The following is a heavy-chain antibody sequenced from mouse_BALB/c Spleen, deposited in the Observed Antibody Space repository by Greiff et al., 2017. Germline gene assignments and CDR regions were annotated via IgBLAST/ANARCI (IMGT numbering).Heavy chain of an antibody. CDR2: ISSGGSYT. J-gene: IGHJ3*01. CDR1: GFTFSSYA. D-gene: IGHD3-3*01. V-gene: IGHV5-9-4*01. CDR3: ARDGLGFAY. Sequence: EVKLVESGGGLVKPGGSLKLSCAASGFTFSSYAMSWVRQSPEKRLEWVAEISSGGSYTYYPDTVTGRFTISRDNAKNTLYLEMSSLRSEDTAMYYCARDGLGFAYWGQGTLVTVSA.